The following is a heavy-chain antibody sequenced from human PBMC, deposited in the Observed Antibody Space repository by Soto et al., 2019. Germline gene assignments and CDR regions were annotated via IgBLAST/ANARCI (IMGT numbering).Heavy chain of an antibody. CDR2: ISAYNGNT. V-gene: IGHV1-18*01. CDR1: GYTFTSYG. Sequence: ASVKVSCKASGYTFTSYGISWVRQAPGQGLEWMGWISAYNGNTNYAQKLQGRVTMTTDTSTSTAYMELRSLRSDDTAVYYCASFVLRYFQMGDYYFDYWGQGTLVTVSS. J-gene: IGHJ4*02. CDR3: ASFVLRYFQMGDYYFDY. D-gene: IGHD3-9*01.